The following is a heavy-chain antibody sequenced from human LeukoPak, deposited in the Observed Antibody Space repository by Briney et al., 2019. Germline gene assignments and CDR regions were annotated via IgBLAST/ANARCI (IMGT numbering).Heavy chain of an antibody. J-gene: IGHJ4*02. CDR3: ASMGDY. Sequence: GGSLRLSCAVSGFIFDDYAMHWVRQAPGKGLEWVSSISSSSSYIYYADSVKGRFTISRDNAKNSLYLQMNSLRAEDTAVYYCASMGDYWGQGTLVTVSS. V-gene: IGHV3-21*01. D-gene: IGHD3-10*01. CDR2: ISSSSSYI. CDR1: GFIFDDYA.